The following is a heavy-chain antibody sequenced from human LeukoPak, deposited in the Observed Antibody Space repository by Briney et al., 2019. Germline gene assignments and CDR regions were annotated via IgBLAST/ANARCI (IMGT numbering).Heavy chain of an antibody. CDR1: GFTVSNNF. J-gene: IGHJ4*02. CDR2: IYADGST. Sequence: GGSLRVSCAASGFTVSNNFMGWVRQAPGKGLEWVSGIYADGSTYYADSVKGRFTLSRHNSENALSLEMNSLRPEDTALYYCARESSVSGWFIYWGQGTLVTVSS. V-gene: IGHV3-53*04. CDR3: ARESSVSGWFIY. D-gene: IGHD6-19*01.